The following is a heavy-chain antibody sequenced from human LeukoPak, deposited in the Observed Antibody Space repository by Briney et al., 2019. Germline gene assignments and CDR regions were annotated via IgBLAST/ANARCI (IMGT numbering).Heavy chain of an antibody. CDR1: GFTFSSYT. J-gene: IGHJ5*02. V-gene: IGHV3-21*01. CDR3: ARLTAAAEDWFDP. D-gene: IGHD6-13*01. CDR2: ISISSSYT. Sequence: SGGSLRLSCAASGFTFSSYTMNWVRQAPGKGLEWVSSISISSSYTYYADAVKGRFTISRDNAKNSLYLQMNSLRAEDTAVYYCARLTAAAEDWFDPWGQGTLVTVSS.